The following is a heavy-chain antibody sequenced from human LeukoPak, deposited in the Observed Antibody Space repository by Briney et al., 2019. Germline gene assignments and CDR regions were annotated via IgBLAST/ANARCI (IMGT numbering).Heavy chain of an antibody. CDR1: GYTFTSYG. CDR3: ARTYYDFWSGPDFAFDI. J-gene: IGHJ3*02. D-gene: IGHD3-3*01. CDR2: ISAYNGNT. V-gene: IGHV1-18*01. Sequence: ASVKVSCKASGYTFTSYGISWVRQAPGQGPEWMGWISAYNGNTNHAQKLQGRVTMTTDTSTSTAYMELRSLRSDDTAVYYCARTYYDFWSGPDFAFDIWGQGTMVTVSS.